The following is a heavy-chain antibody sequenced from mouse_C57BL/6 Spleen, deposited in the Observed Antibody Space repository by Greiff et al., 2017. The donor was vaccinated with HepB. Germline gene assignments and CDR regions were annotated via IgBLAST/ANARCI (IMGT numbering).Heavy chain of an antibody. Sequence: VQLQQSGAELVKPGASVKISCKASGYAFSSYWMNWVKQRPGKGLEWIGQIYPGDGDTNYNGKFKGKATLTADKSSSTAYMQLSSLTSEDSAVYFCARVTIVTPYFDYWGQGTTLTVSS. CDR2: IYPGDGDT. CDR1: GYAFSSYW. V-gene: IGHV1-80*01. J-gene: IGHJ2*01. D-gene: IGHD2-5*01. CDR3: ARVTIVTPYFDY.